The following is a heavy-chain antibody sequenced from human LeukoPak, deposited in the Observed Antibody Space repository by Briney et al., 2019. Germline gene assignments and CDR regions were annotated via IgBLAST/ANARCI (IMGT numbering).Heavy chain of an antibody. CDR2: INSNSINI. Sequence: GGSLRLSCAASGFTFSSYSMHWVRQAPGKGLVWISSINSNSINIYYADSVKGRFTISRDNAKNTLYLQMNSLRAEDTSVYYCKVRGVVYNCCDPWGQGPRVSV. D-gene: IGHD3-10*01. J-gene: IGHJ5*02. CDR1: GFTFSSYS. CDR3: KVRGVVYNCCDP. V-gene: IGHV3-21*01.